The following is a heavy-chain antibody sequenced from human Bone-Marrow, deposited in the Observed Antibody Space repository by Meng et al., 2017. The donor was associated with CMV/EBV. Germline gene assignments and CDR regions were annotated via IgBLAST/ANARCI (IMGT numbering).Heavy chain of an antibody. D-gene: IGHD2-2*01. CDR3: ARDLPLFTDIVVVPAANDAFDI. V-gene: IGHV1-69*05. CDR2: IVPLFDIT. CDR1: GGTFSSVP. J-gene: IGHJ3*02. Sequence: SVKVSCKASGGTFSSVPISWVRQAPGQGLEWMGGIVPLFDITDFAQKFQGRVSISTEGSTNTVYMELSSLESEDTAVYYCARDLPLFTDIVVVPAANDAFDIWGQGKMVNVSS.